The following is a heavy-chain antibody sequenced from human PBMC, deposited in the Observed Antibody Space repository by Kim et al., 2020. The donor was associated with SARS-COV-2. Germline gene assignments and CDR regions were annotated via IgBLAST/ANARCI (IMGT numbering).Heavy chain of an antibody. D-gene: IGHD3-9*01. CDR3: ARDLAIFRSYNWFDP. Sequence: GGSLRLSCAASGFTFSSYSMNWVRQAPGKGLEWVSSISSSSSYIYYADSVKGRFTISRDNAKNSLYLQMNSLRAEDTAVYYCARDLAIFRSYNWFDPWGQGTLVTVSS. J-gene: IGHJ5*02. CDR2: ISSSSSYI. CDR1: GFTFSSYS. V-gene: IGHV3-21*01.